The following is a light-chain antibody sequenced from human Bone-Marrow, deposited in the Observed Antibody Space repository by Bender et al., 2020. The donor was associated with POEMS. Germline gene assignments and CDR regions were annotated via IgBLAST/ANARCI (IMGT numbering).Light chain of an antibody. J-gene: IGLJ2*01. V-gene: IGLV2-14*02. CDR3: SSYSSNNTPV. CDR2: DVS. CDR1: ISDVGGYDL. Sequence: QAALTQPASVSGSPGQSITISCTGTISDVGGYDLVSWYQQHPGKAPQLMIFDVSTRPSGVSNRFSGSKSGSTASLTISGLQAEDEADYYCSSYSSNNTPVFGGGTKLTVL.